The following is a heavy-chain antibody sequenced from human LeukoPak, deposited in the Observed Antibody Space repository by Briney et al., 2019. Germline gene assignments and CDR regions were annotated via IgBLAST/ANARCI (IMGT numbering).Heavy chain of an antibody. CDR3: ARGARGVILLADDAFDI. V-gene: IGHV1-8*03. CDR2: VNTKSGNT. Sequence: GASVKVSCKASGYTFTRYDINWVRQATGQGLEWLGWVNTKSGNTGSAQNFQGRVTITRDTSISTAYMELRSLRSDDTAVYYCARGARGVILLADDAFDIWGQGTMVTVSS. J-gene: IGHJ3*02. D-gene: IGHD3-10*01. CDR1: GYTFTRYD.